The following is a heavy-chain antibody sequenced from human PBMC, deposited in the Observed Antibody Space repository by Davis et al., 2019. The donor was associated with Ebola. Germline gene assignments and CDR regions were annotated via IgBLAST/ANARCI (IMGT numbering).Heavy chain of an antibody. Sequence: PSETLSLTCTVSGGSISSYYWSWIRQPPGKGLEWIGYIYYSGSTNYNPSLKSRVTISVDTSKNQFSLKLSSVTAADTAVYYCANLHPYEYYFDYWGQGTLVTVSS. D-gene: IGHD5-12*01. CDR2: IYYSGST. CDR3: ANLHPYEYYFDY. CDR1: GGSISSYY. V-gene: IGHV4-59*01. J-gene: IGHJ4*02.